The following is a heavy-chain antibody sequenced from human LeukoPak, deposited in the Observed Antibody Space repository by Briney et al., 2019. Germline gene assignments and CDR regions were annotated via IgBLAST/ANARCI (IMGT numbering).Heavy chain of an antibody. CDR2: ISGSGGST. CDR3: AKDTVGATAFGYFDY. D-gene: IGHD1-26*01. CDR1: GFTFSSYA. J-gene: IGHJ4*02. Sequence: SGGSLRLSCAASGFTFSSYAMSWVRQAPGKGLEWVSAISGSGGSTYYADSVKGRFTISRDNSKNTLYLQMNSLRAEDTAVYYCAKDTVGATAFGYFDYWGQGTLVTVSS. V-gene: IGHV3-23*01.